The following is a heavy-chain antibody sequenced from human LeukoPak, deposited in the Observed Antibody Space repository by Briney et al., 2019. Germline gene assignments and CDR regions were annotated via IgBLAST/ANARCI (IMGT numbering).Heavy chain of an antibody. Sequence: GGSLRLSCAASGFTFSSYWMHWVRQAPGKGLVWVSSINSGGSSTTYADSVKGRFTISRDNAKNSLYLQMNSLRAEDTAVYYCARDRWFGELLPFDYWGQGTLVTVSS. CDR2: INSGGSST. D-gene: IGHD3-10*01. V-gene: IGHV3-74*01. CDR3: ARDRWFGELLPFDY. CDR1: GFTFSSYW. J-gene: IGHJ4*02.